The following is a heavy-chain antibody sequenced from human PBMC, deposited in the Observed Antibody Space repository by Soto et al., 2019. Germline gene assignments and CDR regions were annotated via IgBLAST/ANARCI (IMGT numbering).Heavy chain of an antibody. J-gene: IGHJ4*02. CDR1: GGSISSSDW. V-gene: IGHV4-4*02. D-gene: IGHD3-3*01. CDR3: ARDGSGRPGATDY. Sequence: QVQLQESGPGLVKPSGTLSLTCAVSGGSISSSDWWSWVRQPPGKGLEWIGEIYHTGSTNYNPSLKSRVTISIDKAMNHISLNVSSVTAPDTAVYYCARDGSGRPGATDYWGQGTLVTASS. CDR2: IYHTGST.